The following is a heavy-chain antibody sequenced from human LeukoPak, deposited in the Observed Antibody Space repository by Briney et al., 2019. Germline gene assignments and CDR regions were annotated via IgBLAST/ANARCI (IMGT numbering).Heavy chain of an antibody. Sequence: PSETLSLTCTVSGGSISGYYWSWIRQPPGKGLEWIGYIYNSGSTTYNPSLKSRVTISVDTSKNQFSLRLRSVTAVDTAVNYCARDGLQGSILWGQGTLVTVSS. D-gene: IGHD4-11*01. J-gene: IGHJ4*02. CDR3: ARDGLQGSIL. CDR2: IYNSGST. V-gene: IGHV4-59*01. CDR1: GGSISGYY.